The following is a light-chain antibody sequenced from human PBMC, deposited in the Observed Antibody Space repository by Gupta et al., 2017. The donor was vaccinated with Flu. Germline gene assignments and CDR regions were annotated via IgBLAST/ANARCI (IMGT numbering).Light chain of an antibody. CDR1: ALPKKY. CDR3: YSTDTSGNHRV. J-gene: IGLJ3*02. V-gene: IGLV3-10*01. Sequence: SHELTQPPSVSVPPGQTARITCSGDALPKKYAYWYQQKSGQAPVLIIYEDRKRPSGIPERFSGSSSGTMATLTISGAQVEDEADYYCYSTDTSGNHRVFGGGTNLTVL. CDR2: EDR.